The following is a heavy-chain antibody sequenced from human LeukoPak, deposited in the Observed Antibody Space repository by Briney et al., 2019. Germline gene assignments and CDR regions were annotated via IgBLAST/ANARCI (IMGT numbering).Heavy chain of an antibody. CDR2: ISSSGSTI. V-gene: IGHV3-11*04. Sequence: PGGSLRLSCAASGFTFSDCYMSWIRQAPGKGLEWVSYISSSGSTIYYADSVKGRFTISRDNAKNSLYLQMNSLRAEDTAVYYCAREPCSGGSCSYYYYMDVWGKGTTVTISS. CDR3: AREPCSGGSCSYYYYMDV. CDR1: GFTFSDCY. D-gene: IGHD2-15*01. J-gene: IGHJ6*03.